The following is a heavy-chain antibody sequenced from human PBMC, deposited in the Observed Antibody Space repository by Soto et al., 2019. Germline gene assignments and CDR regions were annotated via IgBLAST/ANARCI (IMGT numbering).Heavy chain of an antibody. CDR2: ISNDGSNQ. CDR3: ARDAPIPSLGNNGFDP. Sequence: QVQLVESGGGVVQPGRSLRLSCATSGFSFSTYTMHWIRQSPAKGLEWLAFISNDGSNQYYADSVKGRFTVSRDNSNNTMYLQMDSLGPEDTALYYCARDAPIPSLGNNGFDPWGKGPLVTVSS. J-gene: IGHJ5*02. D-gene: IGHD1-1*01. CDR1: GFSFSTYT. V-gene: IGHV3-30-3*01.